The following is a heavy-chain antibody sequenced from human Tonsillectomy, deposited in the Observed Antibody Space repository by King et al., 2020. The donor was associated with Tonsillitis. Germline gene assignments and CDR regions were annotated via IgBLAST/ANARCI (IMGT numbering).Heavy chain of an antibody. Sequence: VQLVESGGGLIQPGGSLRLSCAASGFTVSSNYMSWVRQAPVKGLEWVSVLYSGGSTYYADSVKGRFTISRYNSKNTLYLQMNSLRAEDTAVYYCSRGRGYSGYHFDYWGQGTLVTVSS. CDR3: SRGRGYSGYHFDY. D-gene: IGHD5-12*01. J-gene: IGHJ4*02. V-gene: IGHV3-53*01. CDR1: GFTVSSNY. CDR2: LYSGGST.